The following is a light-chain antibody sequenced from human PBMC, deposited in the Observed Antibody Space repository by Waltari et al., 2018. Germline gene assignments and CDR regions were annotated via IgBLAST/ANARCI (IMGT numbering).Light chain of an antibody. CDR1: SRDVGYFNH. CDR3: SSYTGRGTVI. J-gene: IGLJ2*01. Sequence: QSALTQPASVSGSPGQSITISCTGTSRDVGYFNHVSWFQHHPDSAPKLLIYDATDRPAGVSRRCSGSKSVNTASLTISGLQAEDEADYYCSSYTGRGTVIFGGGTKLTVL. V-gene: IGLV2-14*01. CDR2: DAT.